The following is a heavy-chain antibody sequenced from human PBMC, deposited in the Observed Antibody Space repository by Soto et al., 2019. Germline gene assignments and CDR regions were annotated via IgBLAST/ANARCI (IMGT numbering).Heavy chain of an antibody. CDR2: ISSGSDFI. V-gene: IGHV3-21*04. J-gene: IGHJ5*02. Sequence: EVHVVESGGGLVRPGGSLRLSCNFSFIMYSMDWVRQAPGRGLEWVASISSGSDFIKYADSVKGRFTISRDNTKNSVSLQMSSLRVEDTAMYYCTRDQGGSYDSWFDPWGRGTLVTVSS. D-gene: IGHD1-26*01. CDR3: TRDQGGSYDSWFDP. CDR1: FIMYS.